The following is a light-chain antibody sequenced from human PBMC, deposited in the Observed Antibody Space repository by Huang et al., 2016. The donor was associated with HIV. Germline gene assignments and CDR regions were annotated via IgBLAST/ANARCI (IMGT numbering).Light chain of an antibody. CDR2: KVS. CDR1: QSLVHSDGTTY. J-gene: IGKJ2*01. V-gene: IGKV2-30*02. CDR3: MQGTHWPPL. Sequence: DVVMTQSPLSLPVTLGQPASISCRSSQSLVHSDGTTYLNWFQQRPGQSPRRLIYKVSDRDSGVPDRVSGSGSGTDFTLKISRVEAEDVGVYYCMQGTHWPPLFGQGTKLEIK.